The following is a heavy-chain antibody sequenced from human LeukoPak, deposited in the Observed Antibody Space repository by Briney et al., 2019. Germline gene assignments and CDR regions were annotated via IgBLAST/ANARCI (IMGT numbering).Heavy chain of an antibody. J-gene: IGHJ4*02. CDR1: GGTFSSYA. V-gene: IGHV7-4-1*02. CDR3: ARDAYSSPTDFDY. D-gene: IGHD5-18*01. CDR2: INTNTGNP. Sequence: GASVKVSCKASGGTFSSYAISWVQQAPGQGLEWMGWINTNTGNPTYAQGFTGRFVFSLDTSVSTAYLQISSLKAEDTAVYYCARDAYSSPTDFDYWGQGTLVTVSS.